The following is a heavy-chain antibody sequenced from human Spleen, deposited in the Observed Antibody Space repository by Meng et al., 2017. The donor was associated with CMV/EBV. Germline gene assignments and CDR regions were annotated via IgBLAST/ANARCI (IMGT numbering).Heavy chain of an antibody. CDR2: IYYSGST. J-gene: IGHJ3*02. CDR3: ALGGAGTTRHDAFDI. CDR1: SSGDYY. Sequence: SSGDYYWSWIRQPPGKGLEWIGYIYYSGSTYYNPSLKSRVTISVDTSKNQFSLKLSSVTAADTAVYYCALGGAGTTRHDAFDIWGQGTMVTVSS. D-gene: IGHD1-7*01. V-gene: IGHV4-30-4*08.